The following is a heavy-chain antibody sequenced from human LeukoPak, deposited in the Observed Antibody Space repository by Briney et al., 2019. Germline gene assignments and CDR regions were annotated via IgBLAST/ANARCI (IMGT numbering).Heavy chain of an antibody. J-gene: IGHJ4*02. CDR3: AIIDH. Sequence: GGPLRLSCVASGFTFSDYYMSWIRQAPGKGLEWVAVIWYDGSNKYYADSVKGRFTISRDNSKNTLYPQMNSLRAEDTAVYYCAIIDHWGQGTLVTVSS. CDR2: IWYDGSNK. V-gene: IGHV3-33*08. CDR1: GFTFSDYY. D-gene: IGHD2/OR15-2a*01.